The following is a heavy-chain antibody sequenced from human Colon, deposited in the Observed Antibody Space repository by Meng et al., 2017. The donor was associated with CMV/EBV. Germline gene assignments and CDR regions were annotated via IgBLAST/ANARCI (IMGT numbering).Heavy chain of an antibody. D-gene: IGHD3-3*01. CDR3: ARDIKSYDFWSGYRHLDP. V-gene: IGHV3-7*01. J-gene: IGHJ5*02. CDR1: GFTFSNYW. Sequence: GGSLRLSCAASGFTFSNYWMTWVRQAPGKGLEWVANIKQDGSEKYYVDSVKGRFTVSRDIAKNSLYLQMNSLRAEDTAVYYCARDIKSYDFWSGYRHLDPWGQGTRVTVPS. CDR2: IKQDGSEK.